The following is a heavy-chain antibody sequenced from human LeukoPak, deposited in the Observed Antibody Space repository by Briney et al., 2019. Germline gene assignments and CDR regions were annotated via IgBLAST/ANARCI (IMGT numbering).Heavy chain of an antibody. V-gene: IGHV3-21*01. CDR3: ATATRATYGDYFGY. J-gene: IGHJ4*02. D-gene: IGHD4-17*01. Sequence: PGGSLRLSCAASGFTFSSYSMNRVRQAPGKGLEWVSSISSSSSYIYCADSVKGRFTISRDNAKNSLYLQMNSLRAEDTAVYYCATATRATYGDYFGYWGQGTLVTVSS. CDR2: ISSSSSYI. CDR1: GFTFSSYS.